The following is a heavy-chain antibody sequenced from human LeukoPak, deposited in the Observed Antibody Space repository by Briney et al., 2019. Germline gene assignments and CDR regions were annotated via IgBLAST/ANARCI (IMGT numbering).Heavy chain of an antibody. CDR2: ITPYNGNA. V-gene: IGHV1-18*01. D-gene: IGHD1-26*01. Sequence: ASVKASCKTSGYIFTKYDISWVRQAPGQGPEWMGWITPYNGNAQSAPKFEGRVTMTTDTSASTAYLELRGLKSDDTAVYYCARGRFRSGSYSDYWGQGTLVTVSS. CDR1: GYIFTKYD. CDR3: ARGRFRSGSYSDY. J-gene: IGHJ4*02.